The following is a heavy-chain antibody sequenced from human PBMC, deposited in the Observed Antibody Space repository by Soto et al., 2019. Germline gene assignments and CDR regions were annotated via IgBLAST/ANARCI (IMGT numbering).Heavy chain of an antibody. CDR1: GGSISSYY. Sequence: PSETLSLTCTVSGGSISSYYWSWIRRPPGKGLEWIGYIYYSGSTNYNPSLKSRVTISVDTSKNQFSLKLSSVTAADTAVYYCARGSFKLGYCSSTSCQRVHWFDPWGQGTLVTVSS. D-gene: IGHD2-2*01. CDR3: ARGSFKLGYCSSTSCQRVHWFDP. J-gene: IGHJ5*02. V-gene: IGHV4-59*01. CDR2: IYYSGST.